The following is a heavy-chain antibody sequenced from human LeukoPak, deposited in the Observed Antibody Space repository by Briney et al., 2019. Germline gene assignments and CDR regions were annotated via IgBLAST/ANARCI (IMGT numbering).Heavy chain of an antibody. CDR3: VRSKSGTYGWFDP. D-gene: IGHD4-17*01. CDR1: GGSISGYY. V-gene: IGHV4-59*01. Sequence: KPSETLSLTCTVSGGSISGYYWSWIRQPPGKGLEWIGYIYYTGSTNYNPSLKSRVIISVGTSKNQFSLKVSSVTAADTAVYYCVRSKSGTYGWFDPWGQGTLVTVSS. CDR2: IYYTGST. J-gene: IGHJ5*02.